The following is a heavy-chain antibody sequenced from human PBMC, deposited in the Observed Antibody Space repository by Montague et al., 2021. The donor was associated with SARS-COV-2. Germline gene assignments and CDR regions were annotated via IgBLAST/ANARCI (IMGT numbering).Heavy chain of an antibody. CDR3: VRVNSTYWYFEI. CDR1: GFTFHDHA. J-gene: IGHJ2*01. Sequence: SLRLSCAASGFTFHDHAMTWVRQVPGKGLEGVSGINWNGDSTHYADSVKGRFTISRDNAKNSLYLQMNSLRAEDTAFYHCVRVNSTYWYFEIWGRGTLVTVSS. V-gene: IGHV3-20*01. D-gene: IGHD4-23*01. CDR2: INWNGDST.